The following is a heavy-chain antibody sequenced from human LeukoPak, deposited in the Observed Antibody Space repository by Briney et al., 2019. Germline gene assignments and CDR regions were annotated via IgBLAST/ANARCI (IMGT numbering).Heavy chain of an antibody. V-gene: IGHV1-2*02. D-gene: IGHD1-26*01. J-gene: IGHJ4*02. CDR3: AREELTSGSYSEALDD. CDR1: GYTFTGYY. CDR2: IDPNSGGT. Sequence: ASVKVSCKASGYTFTGYYIHWVRQAPGQGLEWMGWIDPNSGGTHYAQKFQDRVTMTRDTSISTAYMELSRLRSDDTAVYYCAREELTSGSYSEALDDWRPGTLVTVSS.